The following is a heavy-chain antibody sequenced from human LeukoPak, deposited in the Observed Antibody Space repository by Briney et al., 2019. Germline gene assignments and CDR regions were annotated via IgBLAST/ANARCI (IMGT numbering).Heavy chain of an antibody. CDR2: ISYDGSNK. CDR3: AKDPQDIVVVPAALGPPVAYYFDY. D-gene: IGHD2-2*01. J-gene: IGHJ4*02. Sequence: PGGSLRLSCAASGFTFSRYGMHWVRQAPGKGLEWVTAISYDGSNKYYADSVKGRFTISRDNSKNTLYLQMNSLRAEDTAVYYCAKDPQDIVVVPAALGPPVAYYFDYWGQGTLVTVSS. CDR1: GFTFSRYG. V-gene: IGHV3-30*04.